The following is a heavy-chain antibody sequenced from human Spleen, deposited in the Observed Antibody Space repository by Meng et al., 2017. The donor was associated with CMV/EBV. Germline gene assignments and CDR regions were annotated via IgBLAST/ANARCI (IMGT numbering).Heavy chain of an antibody. CDR3: ARDSRDFWSGYSEA. V-gene: IGHV4-4*07. D-gene: IGHD3-3*01. Sequence: QGQLQESGPGLVKPSETLSLTCTVSGGSISSYYWSWIRQPAGKGLEWIGRIYTSGSTNYNPSLKSRVTMSVDTSKNQFSLKLSSVTAADTAVYYCARDSRDFWSGYSEAWSQGTLVTVSS. CDR2: IYTSGST. CDR1: GGSISSYY. J-gene: IGHJ5*02.